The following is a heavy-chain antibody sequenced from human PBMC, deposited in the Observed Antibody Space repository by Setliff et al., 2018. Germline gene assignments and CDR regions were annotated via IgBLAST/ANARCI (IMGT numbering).Heavy chain of an antibody. D-gene: IGHD3-22*01. CDR3: ARESRYYYDNLGTLDY. CDR2: IYSSGST. CDR1: GGSISSGDYY. V-gene: IGHV4-30-4*08. Sequence: SETLSLTCTVSGGSISSGDYYWSWIRQPPGKGLEWIGYIYSSGSTYYNPSLKSRVSISVDTSKDQFSLKLSSVTAADTAVYYCARESRYYYDNLGTLDYWGQGALVTVSS. J-gene: IGHJ4*02.